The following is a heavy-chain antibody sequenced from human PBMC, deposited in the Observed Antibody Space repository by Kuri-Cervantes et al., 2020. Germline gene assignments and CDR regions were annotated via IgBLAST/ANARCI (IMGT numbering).Heavy chain of an antibody. V-gene: IGHV3-7*01. D-gene: IGHD3-16*01. J-gene: IGHJ2*01. CDR1: GFTFSSYW. Sequence: GESLKISCAASGFTFSSYWMTWVRQAPGKGLEWVANIKQDGSEKYYVDSVKGRFTISRDNAKNSPYLQMNSLRAEDTAVYYCAGNYDYVWGSYPRYFDLWGRGTLVTVSS. CDR2: IKQDGSEK. CDR3: AGNYDYVWGSYPRYFDL.